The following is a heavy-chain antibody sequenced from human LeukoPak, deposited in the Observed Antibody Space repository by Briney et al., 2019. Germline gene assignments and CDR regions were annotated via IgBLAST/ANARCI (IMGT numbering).Heavy chain of an antibody. J-gene: IGHJ3*02. CDR2: ISQNGDGT. V-gene: IGHV3-64*04. CDR1: GFTFRSYA. D-gene: IGHD1-1*01. CDR3: ASRYNWNDRFAFDI. Sequence: GGSLRLSCAASGFTFRSYAMHWLRQAPGKGLEYVSAISQNGDGTYYADSVKGRFTISRDNSKNTLYLQMNSLRAEDTAVYYCASRYNWNDRFAFDIWGQGTMVTVSS.